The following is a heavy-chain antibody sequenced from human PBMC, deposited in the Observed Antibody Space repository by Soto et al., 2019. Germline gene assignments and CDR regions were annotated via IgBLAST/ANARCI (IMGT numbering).Heavy chain of an antibody. V-gene: IGHV3-33*01. CDR1: GFTFSSYG. D-gene: IGHD6-19*01. CDR3: ARSGEWLRLGWFDP. Sequence: QVQLVESGGGVVQPGRSLRLSCAASGFTFSSYGMHWVRQAPGKGLEWVAVIWYDGSNKYYADSVKGRFTISRDNSKNPLYLQMNSRRAEDTAVYYCARSGEWLRLGWFDPWGQGTLVTVSS. CDR2: IWYDGSNK. J-gene: IGHJ5*02.